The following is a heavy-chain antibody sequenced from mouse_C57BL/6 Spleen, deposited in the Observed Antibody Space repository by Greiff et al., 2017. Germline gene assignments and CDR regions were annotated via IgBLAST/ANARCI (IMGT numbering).Heavy chain of an antibody. CDR2: IDPEDGDT. CDR1: GFNIKDYY. V-gene: IGHV14-2*01. CDR3: AIITGYAMDY. J-gene: IGHJ4*01. D-gene: IGHD3-1*01. Sequence: EVQLQESGAELVKPGASVKLSCTASGFNIKDYYMHWVKQRTEQGLEWIGRIDPEDGDTKYAPKFQGKATITADTSSNTAYLQLSSVTSEDTAVYYCAIITGYAMDYWGQGTSVTVSS.